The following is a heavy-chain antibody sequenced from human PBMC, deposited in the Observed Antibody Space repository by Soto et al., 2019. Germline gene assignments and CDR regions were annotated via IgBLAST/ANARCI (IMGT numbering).Heavy chain of an antibody. J-gene: IGHJ4*02. CDR1: GGSVSSGSYY. CDR2: IYYSGST. V-gene: IGHV4-61*01. D-gene: IGHD3-10*01. CDR3: ARDRGLLWFGTIDY. Sequence: WETLSLTCTVSGGSVSSGSYYWSWIRQPPGKGLEWIGYIYYSGSTNYNPSLKSRVTISVDTSKNQFSLKLSSVTAADTAVYYCARDRGLLWFGTIDYWGQGTLVTVSS.